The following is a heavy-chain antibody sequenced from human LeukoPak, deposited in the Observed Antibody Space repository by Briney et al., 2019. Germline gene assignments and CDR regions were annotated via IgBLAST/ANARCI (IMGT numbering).Heavy chain of an antibody. D-gene: IGHD3-10*01. J-gene: IGHJ3*02. V-gene: IGHV3-21*01. Sequence: GGSLRLSCAASGFTFSSYSMNWVRQAPGKGLEWVSSISSSSSYIYYADSVKGRFTISRDNAKNSLYLQMNSLRAEDTAVYYCAGSLFGELNAFDIWGQGTMVTVSS. CDR2: ISSSSSYI. CDR1: GFTFSSYS. CDR3: AGSLFGELNAFDI.